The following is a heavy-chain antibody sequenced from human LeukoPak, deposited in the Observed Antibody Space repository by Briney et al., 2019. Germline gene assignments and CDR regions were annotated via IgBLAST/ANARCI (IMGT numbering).Heavy chain of an antibody. Sequence: GASVKVSCKASGYTFTSYGIIWVRQAPGQGLEWMGRISAYNGNTNCAQKLQGRVTMTTDTSTSTAYMELRSLRSDDTAVYYCVRVSLPAAYYYYYMDVWGKGTTVTVSS. V-gene: IGHV1-18*01. CDR2: ISAYNGNT. CDR1: GYTFTSYG. J-gene: IGHJ6*03. CDR3: VRVSLPAAYYYYYMDV. D-gene: IGHD2-2*01.